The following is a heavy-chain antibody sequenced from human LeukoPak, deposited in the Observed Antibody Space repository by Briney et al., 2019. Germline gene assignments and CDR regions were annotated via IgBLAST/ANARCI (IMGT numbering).Heavy chain of an antibody. V-gene: IGHV4-34*01. CDR1: GGSISSYY. CDR2: INHSGST. D-gene: IGHD2-2*02. CDR3: ARGPGYCSSTSCYTSNWFDP. Sequence: SETLSLTCTVSGGSISSYYWSWIHQPPGKGLEWIGEINHSGSTNYNPSLKSRVTISVDTSKNQFSLKLSSVTAADTAVYYCARGPGYCSSTSCYTSNWFDPWGQGTLVTVSS. J-gene: IGHJ5*02.